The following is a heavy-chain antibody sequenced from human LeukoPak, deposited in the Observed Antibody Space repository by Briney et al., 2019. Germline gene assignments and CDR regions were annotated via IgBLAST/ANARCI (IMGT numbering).Heavy chain of an antibody. CDR3: DVVVVVAATHYYMDV. CDR2: IYYSGST. V-gene: IGHV4-39*01. Sequence: SETLSLTCTVSGGSISSSSYYWGWIRQPPGKGLEWIGSIYYSGSTYYNPSLKSRVTIPVDTSKNQFSLKLSSVTAADTAVYYCDVVVVVAATHYYMDVWGKGTTVTVSS. J-gene: IGHJ6*03. CDR1: GGSISSSSYY. D-gene: IGHD2-15*01.